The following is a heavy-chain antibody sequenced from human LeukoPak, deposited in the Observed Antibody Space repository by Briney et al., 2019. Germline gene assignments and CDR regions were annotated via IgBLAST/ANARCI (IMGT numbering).Heavy chain of an antibody. CDR3: ARDNVPGYFDY. D-gene: IGHD2-8*01. J-gene: IGHJ4*02. CDR2: IYYSGST. V-gene: IGHV4-39*07. Sequence: SETLSLTCTVSDGSISSSSYYWGWIRQPPGKGLEWIGNIYYSGSTYYNPSLKSRVTISVDTSKNQFSLRLTSVTAADTAVYYCARDNVPGYFDYWGQGTLVTVSS. CDR1: DGSISSSSYY.